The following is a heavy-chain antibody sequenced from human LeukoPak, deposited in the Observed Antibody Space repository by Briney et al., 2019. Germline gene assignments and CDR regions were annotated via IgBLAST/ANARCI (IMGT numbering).Heavy chain of an antibody. CDR1: GFTVSSNY. V-gene: IGHV3-53*01. CDR3: ARLGVAGTRYYYYYMDV. J-gene: IGHJ6*03. CDR2: IYSGGST. Sequence: GRTLRLSCAASGFTVSSNYMSWVRQAPGKGPEWVSVIYSGGSTFYADSVKGRFTISRDNSKNTLYLQINSLRAEDTAVYYCARLGVAGTRYYYYYMDVWGKGTTVTVSS. D-gene: IGHD6-19*01.